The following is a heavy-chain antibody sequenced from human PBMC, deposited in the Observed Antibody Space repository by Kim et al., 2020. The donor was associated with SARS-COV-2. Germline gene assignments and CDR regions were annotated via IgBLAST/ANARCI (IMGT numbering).Heavy chain of an antibody. J-gene: IGHJ6*02. CDR3: ATYSSSGGYYYYGMDV. V-gene: IGHV3-21*01. Sequence: SVKGQFTTARDNAKNSLYLQMSSLRAEDTAVYYCATYSSSGGYYYYGMDVWGQGTTVTVSS. D-gene: IGHD6-13*01.